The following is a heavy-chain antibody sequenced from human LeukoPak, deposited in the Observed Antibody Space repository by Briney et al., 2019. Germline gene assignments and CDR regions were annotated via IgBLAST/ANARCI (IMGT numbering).Heavy chain of an antibody. Sequence: ASVKVSCKASGYTFTGYYMHWVRQAPGQGLEWMGWINPNSGGTNYAQKFQGRVTMTRDTSISTAYMELRSLRPDDTAVYYCARDTKRSRARWENLGIDPWGQGTLVTVSS. V-gene: IGHV1-2*02. D-gene: IGHD3-16*01. CDR3: ARDTKRSRARWENLGIDP. J-gene: IGHJ5*02. CDR1: GYTFTGYY. CDR2: INPNSGGT.